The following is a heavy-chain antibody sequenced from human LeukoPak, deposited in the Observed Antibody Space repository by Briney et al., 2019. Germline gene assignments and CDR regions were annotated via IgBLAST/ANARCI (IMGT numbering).Heavy chain of an antibody. CDR1: GGTLSRFA. J-gene: IGHJ5*02. Sequence: ASVKVSCKASGGTLSRFAISWVRQAPGQGLEWMGGIIAIFGTANYAQKFQGRVTITADESTSTAYMEPSSLTSEDTAVYYCARVVTPRYCSSPSCYWKGWFDPWGQGTLVTVSS. D-gene: IGHD2-2*01. CDR3: ARVVTPRYCSSPSCYWKGWFDP. CDR2: IIAIFGTA. V-gene: IGHV1-69*13.